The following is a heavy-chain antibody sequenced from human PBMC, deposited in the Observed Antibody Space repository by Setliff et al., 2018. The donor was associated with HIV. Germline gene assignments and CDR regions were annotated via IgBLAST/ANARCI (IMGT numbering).Heavy chain of an antibody. CDR2: TRSRAYSYTT. CDR3: VSASPPVHI. Sequence: GGSLRLSCAVSGLILSDQFIDWVRQAPGKGLEWVGRTRSRAYSYTTQYASTVKDRFTISRDYSENSVFLQMNSLNTDDTAMYFCVSASPPVHIWGQGTMVTVSS. V-gene: IGHV3-72*01. J-gene: IGHJ3*02. CDR1: GLILSDQF.